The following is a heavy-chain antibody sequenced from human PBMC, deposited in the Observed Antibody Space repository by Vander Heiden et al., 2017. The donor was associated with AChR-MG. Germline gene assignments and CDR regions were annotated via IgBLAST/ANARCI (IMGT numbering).Heavy chain of an antibody. CDR2: IYSGGST. D-gene: IGHD6-13*01. V-gene: IGHV3-53*02. Sequence: EVQLVETGGGLLQPGGSLRLSCHASGFTVSSHYMSWVRQAPGKGLEWVSVIYSGGSTYYADSVKGRFTISRDNSKNTLYLQMNSLRAEDTAVYYCASSNSSSWGYYYYYMDVWGKGTTVTVSS. CDR3: ASSNSSSWGYYYYYMDV. CDR1: GFTVSSHY. J-gene: IGHJ6*03.